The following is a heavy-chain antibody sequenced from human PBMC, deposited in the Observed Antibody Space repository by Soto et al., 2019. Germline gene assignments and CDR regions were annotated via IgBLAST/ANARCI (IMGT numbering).Heavy chain of an antibody. CDR3: ARERSGSYSRGFYYYYGMDV. CDR1: GYSFTSYW. Sequence: GESLKISCKGSGYSFTSYWIGWVRQMPGKGLEWMGIIYPGDSDTRYSPSFQGQVTISADKSISTAYLQWSSLRSEDTAVYYCARERSGSYSRGFYYYYGMDVWGQGTTVTVSS. D-gene: IGHD1-26*01. CDR2: IYPGDSDT. J-gene: IGHJ6*02. V-gene: IGHV5-51*01.